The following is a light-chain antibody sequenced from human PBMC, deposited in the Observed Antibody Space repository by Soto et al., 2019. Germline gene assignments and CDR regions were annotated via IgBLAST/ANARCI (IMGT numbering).Light chain of an antibody. CDR3: QSFDSSLSVV. J-gene: IGLJ2*01. CDR1: SSNIGADYD. V-gene: IGLV1-40*01. CDR2: GNN. Sequence: QSVLTQPPSVSGAPGQRVTISCTGSSSNIGADYDVHWYQHLPGTAPKLLIYGNNNRTSGVPDRFSGSKSGTSASLAITGLQAEDETHYYCQSFDSSLSVVFGGGTKLTVL.